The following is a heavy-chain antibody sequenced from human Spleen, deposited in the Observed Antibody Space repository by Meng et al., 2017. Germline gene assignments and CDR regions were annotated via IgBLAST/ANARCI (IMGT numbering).Heavy chain of an antibody. CDR2: IYHSGST. V-gene: IGHV4-39*01. CDR1: GGSTSSSHYY. CDR3: ARRRGGSGRDC. Sequence: QVQLEEAGPGLVKPSGTRSLTCTVPGGSTSSSHYYWDWLRQPPGKGLEWIGAIYHSGSTSYNPSLQSRVTMFVDTSKNQFSLMLTSVTATDTAVYYCARRRGGSGRDCWGQGTLVTVSS. D-gene: IGHD3-10*01. J-gene: IGHJ4*02.